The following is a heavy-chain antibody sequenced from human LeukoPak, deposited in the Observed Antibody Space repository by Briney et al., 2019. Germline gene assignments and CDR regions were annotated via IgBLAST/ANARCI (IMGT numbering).Heavy chain of an antibody. V-gene: IGHV3-30*18. D-gene: IGHD1-1*01. J-gene: IGHJ4*02. CDR2: VSYDGKNT. CDR3: ANLRGNNWYIEY. Sequence: GGSLRLSCAASGFTFRNYGMHWVRQAPGKGLGWVAVVSYDGKNTYYVDSVKGRFTVSRDNSKNTLYLQMNRLRVEDTAVYYCANLRGNNWYIEYWGQGTLVTVSS. CDR1: GFTFRNYG.